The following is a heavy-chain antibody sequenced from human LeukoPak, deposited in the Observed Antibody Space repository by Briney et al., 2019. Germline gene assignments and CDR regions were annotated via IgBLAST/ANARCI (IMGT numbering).Heavy chain of an antibody. Sequence: GASVKVSCKASGYTFTTYYMHWVRQAPGQGLEWMGIINPSGGSTTYAQKFQGRVTMTRDTSTSTVYMELSSRRSEDTAVYYCARGYGDYGLFYYFDYWGQGTLVTVSS. J-gene: IGHJ4*02. CDR2: INPSGGST. V-gene: IGHV1-46*01. CDR3: ARGYGDYGLFYYFDY. CDR1: GYTFTTYY. D-gene: IGHD4-17*01.